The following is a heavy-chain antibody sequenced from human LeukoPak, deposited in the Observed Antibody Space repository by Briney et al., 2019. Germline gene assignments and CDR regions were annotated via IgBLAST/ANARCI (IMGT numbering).Heavy chain of an antibody. CDR1: GYTVSGYS. D-gene: IGHD3-10*01. CDR2: ISSSSSTI. CDR3: ARDRHAALVRLDP. Sequence: GGSLRLSCAPSGYTVSGYSMKCVRQAPGKGLEWVSYISSSSSTIYYADSVKGRFTISRDNAKNSLYLQMNHLRDEYTAVYYCARDRHAALVRLDPWGQGTLVTVSS. J-gene: IGHJ5*02. V-gene: IGHV3-48*02.